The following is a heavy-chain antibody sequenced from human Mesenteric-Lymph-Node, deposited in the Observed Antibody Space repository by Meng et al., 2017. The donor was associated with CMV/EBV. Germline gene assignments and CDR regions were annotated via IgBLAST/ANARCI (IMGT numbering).Heavy chain of an antibody. V-gene: IGHV1-2*02. CDR2: INPNSGGT. Sequence: ASVKVSCKASGYTFTNSFTHWVRQAPGEGLEWMGWINPNSGGTSYAPQFQGRISMTSDTTTTTTYIQLSGLRSDDTAIYYCARRFEEGLSGKKPWFDPWGPGTLVTVSS. D-gene: IGHD1-20*01. CDR3: ARRFEEGLSGKKPWFDP. J-gene: IGHJ5*02. CDR1: GYTFTNSF.